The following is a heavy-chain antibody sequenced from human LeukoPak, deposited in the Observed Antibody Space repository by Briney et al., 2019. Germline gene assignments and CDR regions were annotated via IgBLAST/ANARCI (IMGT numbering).Heavy chain of an antibody. CDR2: TSGSGVNS. CDR3: AKEYSGYDFDY. Sequence: GGPLRLSCAGSGFTLRSYDMSWVRQAPGKGLEWVAATSGSGVNSYYADSVRGRFTISRDNSQNTLYLQMDSLRAEDTALYYCAKEYSGYDFDYWGQGTLVTVSS. J-gene: IGHJ4*02. CDR1: GFTLRSYD. D-gene: IGHD5-12*01. V-gene: IGHV3-23*01.